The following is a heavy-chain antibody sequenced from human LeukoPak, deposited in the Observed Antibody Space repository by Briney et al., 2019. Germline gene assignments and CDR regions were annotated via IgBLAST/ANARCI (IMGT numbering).Heavy chain of an antibody. V-gene: IGHV3-66*02. J-gene: IGHJ4*02. CDR1: GFTVSTNY. CDR3: AKDVTTVTPYYFDY. CDR2: IYSGGTT. D-gene: IGHD4-17*01. Sequence: GGSLRLSCAASGFTVSTNYMSWVRQAPGKGLEWVSVIYSGGTTYYADSVKGRFTISRDNSKNTLYLQMNSLRAEDTAVYYCAKDVTTVTPYYFDYXXQGTLVTVSS.